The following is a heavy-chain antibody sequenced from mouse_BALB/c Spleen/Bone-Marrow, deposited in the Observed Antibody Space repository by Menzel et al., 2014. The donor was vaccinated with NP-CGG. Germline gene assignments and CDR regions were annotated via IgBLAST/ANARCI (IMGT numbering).Heavy chain of an antibody. CDR3: ARLDSSGSNYFDC. Sequence: EVQLVESGGGLVKPGGSLKLACAATGFSSNTYAMSWVRQSPEKRLEWVATINSGGSYTYYPDTVTGRFTISRDNAKNTLYLEMSSLRSEDAAMYYCARLDSSGSNYFDCWGQGTTLTVSS. D-gene: IGHD3-2*01. V-gene: IGHV5-9-4*01. CDR1: GFSSNTYA. J-gene: IGHJ2*01. CDR2: INSGGSYT.